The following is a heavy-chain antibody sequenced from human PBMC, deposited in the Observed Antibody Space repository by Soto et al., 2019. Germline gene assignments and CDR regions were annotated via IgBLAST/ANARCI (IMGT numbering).Heavy chain of an antibody. D-gene: IGHD5-12*01. Sequence: SVKVSCKASGGTFSSYTISWVRQAPGQGLEWMGRIIPILGIANYAQKFQGRVTITADKSTSTAYMELSSLRSEDTAVYYCAREYSGYDYYYRYWGQGTLVTVSS. J-gene: IGHJ4*02. V-gene: IGHV1-69*04. CDR2: IIPILGIA. CDR1: GGTFSSYT. CDR3: AREYSGYDYYYRY.